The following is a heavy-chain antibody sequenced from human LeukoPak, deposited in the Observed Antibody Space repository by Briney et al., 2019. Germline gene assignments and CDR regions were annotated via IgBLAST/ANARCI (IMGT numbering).Heavy chain of an antibody. Sequence: ASVKVSCKASGGTFSSYAISWVRQAPGQGLEWMGGIIPIFGTANYAQKFQGRVTITADESTSTAYMELSSLRSEDTAVYCCARADGRMDGSGSYYNRYYYYGMDVWGKGTTVTVSS. J-gene: IGHJ6*04. CDR2: IIPIFGTA. CDR3: ARADGRMDGSGSYYNRYYYYGMDV. CDR1: GGTFSSYA. V-gene: IGHV1-69*13. D-gene: IGHD3-10*01.